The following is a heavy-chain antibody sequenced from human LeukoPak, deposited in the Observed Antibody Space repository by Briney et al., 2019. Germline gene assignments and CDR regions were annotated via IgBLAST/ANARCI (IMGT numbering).Heavy chain of an antibody. Sequence: GGSLRLSCVASGFTFSDYSMDWVRQAPGKGLEWVSSISGSSAYIFYSDSVKGRFTISRDNAQSSLYLQMNSLRAEDTAVYYCARQAVARPFDLWGQGTMVAVSS. CDR2: ISGSSAYI. CDR1: GFTFSDYS. V-gene: IGHV3-21*06. CDR3: ARQAVARPFDL. J-gene: IGHJ3*01.